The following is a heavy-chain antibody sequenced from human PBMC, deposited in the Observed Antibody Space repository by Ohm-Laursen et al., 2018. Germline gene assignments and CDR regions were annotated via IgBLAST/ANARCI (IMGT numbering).Heavy chain of an antibody. CDR2: ISSSTSTI. D-gene: IGHD3-22*01. J-gene: IGHJ4*02. V-gene: IGHV3-48*01. Sequence: GSLRLSCAASGFSFSDYSMNWVRQAPGKGLEWVSYISSSTSTIYYADPVKGRFTISRDNSKNTLYLQMNSLRAEDTAVYYCARDYYDSSGYGRAFDYWGQGTLVTVSS. CDR3: ARDYYDSSGYGRAFDY. CDR1: GFSFSDYS.